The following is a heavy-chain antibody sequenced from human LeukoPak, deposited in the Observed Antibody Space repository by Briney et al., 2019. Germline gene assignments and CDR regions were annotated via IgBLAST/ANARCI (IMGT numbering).Heavy chain of an antibody. Sequence: SETLSLTCTVSGGSISGYYWSGLRQSPEKGLEWIGYIYSSGSTNYNPSLNGRVTISVDTSNNHFSLKLVSVAAADTAVYFCARYNWGYGAFDYWGQGTLVAVSS. V-gene: IGHV4-59*01. J-gene: IGHJ4*02. CDR2: IYSSGST. CDR1: GGSISGYY. CDR3: ARYNWGYGAFDY. D-gene: IGHD1-20*01.